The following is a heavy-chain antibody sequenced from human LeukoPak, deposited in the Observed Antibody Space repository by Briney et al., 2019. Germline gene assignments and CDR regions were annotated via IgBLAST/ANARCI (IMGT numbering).Heavy chain of an antibody. V-gene: IGHV4-59*08. CDR1: GVSISSYY. J-gene: IGHJ6*03. CDR2: IYYSGST. D-gene: IGHD2-2*01. Sequence: SETLSLTCTGSGVSISSYYWSWIRQPPGKGLEWIGYIYYSGSTNYNPSLKSRVTISVDTPKHQFSLKASSVTAADTAVYYCARGDCSSTICYSPMDVWGKGTTVTVSS. CDR3: ARGDCSSTICYSPMDV.